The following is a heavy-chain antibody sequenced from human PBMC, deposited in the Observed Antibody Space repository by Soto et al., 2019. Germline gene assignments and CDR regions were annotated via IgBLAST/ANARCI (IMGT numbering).Heavy chain of an antibody. CDR3: ARANCSSTSCYAGDYYYYYMEV. CDR1: GGTFSSYT. J-gene: IGHJ6*03. D-gene: IGHD2-2*01. V-gene: IGHV1-69*02. CDR2: IIPILGIA. Sequence: ASVKVSCKASGGTFSSYTISWVRQAPGQGLEWMGRIIPILGIANYAQKFQGRVTITADKSTSTAYMELSSLRSEDTAVYYCARANCSSTSCYAGDYYYYYMEVWGKGPTVTVSS.